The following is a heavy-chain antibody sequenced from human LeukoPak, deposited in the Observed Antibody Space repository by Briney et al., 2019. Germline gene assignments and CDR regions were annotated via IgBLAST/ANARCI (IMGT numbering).Heavy chain of an antibody. D-gene: IGHD2-2*01. CDR1: GFTFSSYA. Sequence: GGSLRLSCAASGFTFSSYAMHWVRQAPGKGLEWVAVISYDGSNKYYADSVKGRFTISRDNSKNTLYLQMNSLRAEDTAVYYCARTYCSSTSCDGKDYWGQGTLVTVSS. J-gene: IGHJ4*02. V-gene: IGHV3-30-3*01. CDR2: ISYDGSNK. CDR3: ARTYCSSTSCDGKDY.